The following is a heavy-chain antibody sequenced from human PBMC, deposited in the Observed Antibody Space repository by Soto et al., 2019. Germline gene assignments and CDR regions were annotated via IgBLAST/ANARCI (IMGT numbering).Heavy chain of an antibody. CDR1: GFTVSSNY. D-gene: IGHD3-10*01. Sequence: RGSLRLSCAASGFTVSSNYMSWVRQAPGKGLEWVSVIYSGGSTYYADSVKGRFTISRDNSKNTLYLQMNSLRAEDTAVYYCARIDLVPYEVSISWYFDLWGRGTLVTVSA. CDR3: ARIDLVPYEVSISWYFDL. V-gene: IGHV3-66*01. CDR2: IYSGGST. J-gene: IGHJ2*01.